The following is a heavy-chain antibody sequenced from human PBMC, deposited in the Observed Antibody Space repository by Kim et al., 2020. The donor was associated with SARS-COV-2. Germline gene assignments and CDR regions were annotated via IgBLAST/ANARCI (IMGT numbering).Heavy chain of an antibody. CDR1: GFTFGDYA. V-gene: IGHV3-9*01. CDR3: AKDRWGVAGTGRLDY. CDR2: ICWNSGSI. J-gene: IGHJ4*02. Sequence: GGSLRLSCAASGFTFGDYAMHWVRQAPGKGLEWVSGICWNSGSIGYADSVKGRFTISRDNAKNSLYLQMNSLRAEDTALYYCAKDRWGVAGTGRLDYWGQGTLVTVSS. D-gene: IGHD6-19*01.